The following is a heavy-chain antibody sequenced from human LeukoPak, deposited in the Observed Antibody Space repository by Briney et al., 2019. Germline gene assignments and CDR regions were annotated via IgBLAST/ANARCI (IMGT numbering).Heavy chain of an antibody. CDR2: ISYDGSNK. J-gene: IGHJ4*02. Sequence: PGGSLRLSCAASGFTFSSYGMHWVRQAPGKGLEWVAVISYDGSNKYYADSVKGRFTISRDNSKNTLYLQMNSLRAEDTAVYYCAKGSPQAAGTDYWGQGTLVTVSS. V-gene: IGHV3-30*18. CDR1: GFTFSSYG. CDR3: AKGSPQAAGTDY. D-gene: IGHD6-13*01.